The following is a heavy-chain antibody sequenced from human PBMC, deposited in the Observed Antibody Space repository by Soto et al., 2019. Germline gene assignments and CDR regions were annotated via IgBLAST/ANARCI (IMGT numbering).Heavy chain of an antibody. CDR1: GGSISSYY. J-gene: IGHJ4*02. CDR3: ARAPRGNYSYPSYFDY. V-gene: IGHV4-59*01. Sequence: SETLSLTCTVSGGSISSYYWSWIRQPPGKGLEWIGYIYYSGSTNYNPSLKSRVTISVDTSKNQFSLKLSSVTAADTAVYYCARAPRGNYSYPSYFDYWGQGTLVTVS. CDR2: IYYSGST. D-gene: IGHD3-16*02.